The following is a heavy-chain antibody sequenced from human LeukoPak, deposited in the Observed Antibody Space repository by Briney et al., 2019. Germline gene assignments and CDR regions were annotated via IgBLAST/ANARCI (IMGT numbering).Heavy chain of an antibody. CDR2: IKEDGSEK. J-gene: IGHJ4*02. CDR3: VRLQRAVTGNY. V-gene: IGHV3-7*01. Sequence: GGSLRLSCAASGFTFSSYWMSWVRQAPGKGLEWVANIKEDGSEKYYVDSVKGQFTISRDNTKNSLYLQMNSLRAEDTAVYYCVRLQRAVTGNYWGQGTLVTVSS. D-gene: IGHD4-11*01. CDR1: GFTFSSYW.